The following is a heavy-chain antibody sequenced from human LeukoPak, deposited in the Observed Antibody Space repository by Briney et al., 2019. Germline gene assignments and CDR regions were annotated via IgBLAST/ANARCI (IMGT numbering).Heavy chain of an antibody. CDR1: GGSISSYY. CDR3: ASHYYDSSGYYPFDY. CDR2: IYSSGST. D-gene: IGHD3-22*01. V-gene: IGHV4-59*01. Sequence: SETLSLTCTVSGGSISSYYWTWIRQPPGKGLEWIGYIYSSGSTNYNPSLKSRVTISVDTPKNQFSLKLGSVTAADTAVYYCASHYYDSSGYYPFDYWGQGTLVTVSS. J-gene: IGHJ4*02.